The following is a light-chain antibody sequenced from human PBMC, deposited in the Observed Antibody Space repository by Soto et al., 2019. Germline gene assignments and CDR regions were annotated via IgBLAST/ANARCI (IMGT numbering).Light chain of an antibody. V-gene: IGKV1-27*01. CDR3: QKYNNAPLT. CDR2: GAS. Sequence: DIQLTQSPSSRSAYVGDRVTITCRASQGIGNSLAWYQQKPGKVPKLLIYGASTLQLGVPSRFSGSGSGTDFTLTINNLQLEDVAIYFCQKYNNAPLTFGPGIKVD. J-gene: IGKJ3*01. CDR1: QGIGNS.